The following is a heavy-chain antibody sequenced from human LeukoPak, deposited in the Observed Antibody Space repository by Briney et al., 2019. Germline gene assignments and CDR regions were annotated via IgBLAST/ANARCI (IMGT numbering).Heavy chain of an antibody. Sequence: ASVKVSCKASGYTFTCYYMHWVRQAPGQGLEWMGWINPNSGGTNYAQKFQGRVTMTRDTSISTAYMELSRLRSDDTAVYYCATEYCSGGSCYYRLFDYWGQGTLVTVSS. J-gene: IGHJ4*02. D-gene: IGHD2-15*01. V-gene: IGHV1-2*02. CDR2: INPNSGGT. CDR1: GYTFTCYY. CDR3: ATEYCSGGSCYYRLFDY.